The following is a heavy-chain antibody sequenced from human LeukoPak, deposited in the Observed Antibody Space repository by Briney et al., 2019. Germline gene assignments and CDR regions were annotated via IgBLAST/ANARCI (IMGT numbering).Heavy chain of an antibody. CDR2: IYNSGST. J-gene: IGHJ5*02. D-gene: IGHD3-10*01. CDR1: GGSISDYY. Sequence: SETLSLTCAVSGGSISDYYWTWLRQPPGKGLEWIGYIYNSGSTNYNPSLKSRLTISVDTSKNQFSLNLSSMTAADTAVYYCARSPTRITKHGWFDPWGQGTLVTVSS. CDR3: ARSPTRITKHGWFDP. V-gene: IGHV4-59*08.